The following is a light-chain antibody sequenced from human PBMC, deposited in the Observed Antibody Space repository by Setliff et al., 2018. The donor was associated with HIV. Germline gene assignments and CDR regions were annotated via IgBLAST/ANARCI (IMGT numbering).Light chain of an antibody. Sequence: SALTQPASVSGSPGQSITISCTGTSSDVGAYNYVSWYQQHPGIAPQLMIYDINSRPSGVSNRFSGSKSGNTASLTISGLRAEDEADYYCSSHTSSITRVFGTGTKVTVL. CDR3: SSHTSSITRV. CDR2: DIN. CDR1: SSDVGAYNY. V-gene: IGLV2-14*03. J-gene: IGLJ1*01.